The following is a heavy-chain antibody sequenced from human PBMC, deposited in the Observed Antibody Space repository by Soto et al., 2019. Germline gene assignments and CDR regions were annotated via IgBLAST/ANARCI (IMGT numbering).Heavy chain of an antibody. CDR3: TIAVDY. J-gene: IGHJ4*02. Sequence: GGSLRLSCAASGFTLSNTWMTWVRQAPGKGLKWVGRIMSKTDGETTDYAAPVNDRFIISRDDSENTLYLQMNSLTSEDSAVYYCTIAVDYWGQGALVTVSS. CDR1: GFTLSNTW. V-gene: IGHV3-15*01. CDR2: IMSKTDGETT.